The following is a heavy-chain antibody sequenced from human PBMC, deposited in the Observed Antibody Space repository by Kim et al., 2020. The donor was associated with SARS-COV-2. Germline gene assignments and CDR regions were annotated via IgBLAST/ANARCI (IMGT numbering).Heavy chain of an antibody. CDR1: GFTFSGSA. CDR3: TRPLTDSSSSKFDY. D-gene: IGHD6-6*01. Sequence: GGSLRLSCAASGFTFSGSAMHWVRQASGKGLEWVGRIRSKANSYATAYAASVKGRFTISRDDSKNTAYLQMDSLKTEDTAVYYCTRPLTDSSSSKFDYWGQGTLVTVSS. J-gene: IGHJ4*02. CDR2: IRSKANSYAT. V-gene: IGHV3-73*01.